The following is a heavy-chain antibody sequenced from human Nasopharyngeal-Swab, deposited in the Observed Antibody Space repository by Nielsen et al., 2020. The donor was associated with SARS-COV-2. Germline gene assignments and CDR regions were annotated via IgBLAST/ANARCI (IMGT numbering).Heavy chain of an antibody. D-gene: IGHD1-26*01. V-gene: IGHV3-48*02. CDR3: VRDYQWAFDI. CDR1: RFILSDYS. J-gene: IGHJ3*02. Sequence: GGSLRLSCAASRFILSDYSMNWVRQAPGKGLQWVCNIRESGTITYYTESVKGRFTVSEDKAKNLMYLLMNSLREEDTAVYYCVRDYQWAFDIWGLGTTVTVSS. CDR2: IRESGTIT.